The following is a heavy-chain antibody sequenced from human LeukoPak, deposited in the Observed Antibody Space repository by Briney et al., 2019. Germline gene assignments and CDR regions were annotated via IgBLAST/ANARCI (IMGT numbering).Heavy chain of an antibody. CDR2: ISLNDGST. J-gene: IGHJ4*02. CDR3: AKAMTSSTYYFDS. D-gene: IGHD3-9*01. CDR1: GLTFSGYG. Sequence: GGSLRLSCVASGLTFSGYGMHWVRQAPGKGLEWVSVISLNDGSTYYADSVRGRFTISRDNSKNTLFLQMNGLRAEDTAIYYCAKAMTSSTYYFDSWGQGTLVTVSS. V-gene: IGHV3-23*01.